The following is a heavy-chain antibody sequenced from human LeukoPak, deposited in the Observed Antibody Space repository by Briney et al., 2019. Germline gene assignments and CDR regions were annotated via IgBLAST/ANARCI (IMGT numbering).Heavy chain of an antibody. D-gene: IGHD3-22*01. CDR3: ARDAYYESSGYYGY. V-gene: IGHV3-30-3*01. J-gene: IGHJ4*02. Sequence: PGRSLRLSCAASGFTFSSYAMHWVRQAPGKGLEWVAVISYDGSNKYYADSVKGRFTISRDNSKNTLYLQMNSLRAEDTAVYYCARDAYYESSGYYGYWGQGTLVTVSS. CDR2: ISYDGSNK. CDR1: GFTFSSYA.